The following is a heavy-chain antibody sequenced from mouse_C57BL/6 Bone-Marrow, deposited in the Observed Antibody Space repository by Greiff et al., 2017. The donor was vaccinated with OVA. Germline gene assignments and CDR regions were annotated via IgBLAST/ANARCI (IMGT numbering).Heavy chain of an antibody. Sequence: EVQLQESGAELVRPGASVKLSCTASGFNIKDDYMHWVKQRPEQGLEWIGWIDPENGDTEYASKFQGKATITADTSSNTAYLQLSSLTSEDTAVYYCTTWNYYGSNWFAYWGQGTLVTVSA. CDR1: GFNIKDDY. CDR3: TTWNYYGSNWFAY. J-gene: IGHJ3*01. CDR2: IDPENGDT. D-gene: IGHD1-1*01. V-gene: IGHV14-4*01.